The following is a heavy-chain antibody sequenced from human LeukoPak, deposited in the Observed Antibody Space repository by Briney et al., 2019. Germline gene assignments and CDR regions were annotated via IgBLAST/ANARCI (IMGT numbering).Heavy chain of an antibody. Sequence: GGSLRPSCAASGFTFSSYAMHWVRQAPGKGLGSVSAISSIGGSTYYANSVKGRFTISRDNFKNTLYLRMDAVGSERSGVYYCARETTPNYYYYGMDVWGQGTTVTVSS. CDR2: ISSIGGST. CDR3: ARETTPNYYYYGMDV. J-gene: IGHJ6*02. V-gene: IGHV3-64*01. CDR1: GFTFSSYA. D-gene: IGHD4-11*01.